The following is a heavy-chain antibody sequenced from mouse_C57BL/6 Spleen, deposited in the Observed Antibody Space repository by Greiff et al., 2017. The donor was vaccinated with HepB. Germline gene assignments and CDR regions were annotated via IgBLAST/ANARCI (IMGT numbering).Heavy chain of an antibody. D-gene: IGHD1-1*01. CDR2: IYPGDGDT. CDR1: GYAFSSSW. Sequence: VKLKQSGPELVKPGASVKISCKASGYAFSSSWMNWVKQRPGKGLEWIGRIYPGDGDTNYNGKFKGKATLTADKSSSTAYMQLSSLTSEDSAVYFCARSALRSFDYWGQGTTLTVSS. V-gene: IGHV1-82*01. J-gene: IGHJ2*01. CDR3: ARSALRSFDY.